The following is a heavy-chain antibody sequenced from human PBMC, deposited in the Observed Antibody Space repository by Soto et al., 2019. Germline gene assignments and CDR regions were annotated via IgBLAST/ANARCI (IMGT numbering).Heavy chain of an antibody. V-gene: IGHV3-21*01. J-gene: IGHJ4*02. CDR1: GFTFSTDS. CDR2: ISSTSNYI. CDR3: TTSSSGWYGS. D-gene: IGHD6-19*01. Sequence: EVQLVESGGGLVKPGGSLRLSCAASGFTFSTDSMNWVRQAPGKGLEWVSSISSTSNYIYYADSVKGRFTISRDNAKKSLFLQMNSLRAEDTAVYYCTTSSSGWYGSWGQGTLVAVSS.